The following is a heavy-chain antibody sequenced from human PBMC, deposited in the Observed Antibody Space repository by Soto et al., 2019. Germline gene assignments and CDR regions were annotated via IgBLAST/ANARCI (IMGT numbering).Heavy chain of an antibody. V-gene: IGHV3-7*01. CDR1: GFTFSSYW. J-gene: IGHJ4*02. CDR3: ARDMDCSSTSCYGIAVADY. CDR2: IKQDGSEK. Sequence: GGSLRLSCAASGFTFSSYWMSWVRQAPGKGLEWVANIKQDGSEKYYVDSVKGRFTISRDNAKNSLYLQMNSLRAEDTAVYYCARDMDCSSTSCYGIAVADYWGQGTLVTVSS. D-gene: IGHD2-2*01.